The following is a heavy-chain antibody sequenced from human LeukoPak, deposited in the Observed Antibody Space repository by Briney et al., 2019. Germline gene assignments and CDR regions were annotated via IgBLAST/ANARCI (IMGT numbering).Heavy chain of an antibody. CDR2: IYYSGST. D-gene: IGHD6-13*01. J-gene: IGHJ4*02. Sequence: SETLSLTCTVSGGSISSCYWSWIRQPPGKGLEWIGYIYYSGSTNYNPSLKSRVTISVDTSKNQFSLKLSSVTAADTAVYYCARDHGSWYGSLPTEYWGQGTLVTVSS. V-gene: IGHV4-59*01. CDR3: ARDHGSWYGSLPTEY. CDR1: GGSISSCY.